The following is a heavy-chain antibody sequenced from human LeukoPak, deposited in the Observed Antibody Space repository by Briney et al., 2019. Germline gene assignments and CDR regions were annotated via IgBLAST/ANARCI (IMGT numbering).Heavy chain of an antibody. CDR2: ISSTSSTL. V-gene: IGHV3-48*01. J-gene: IGHJ4*02. D-gene: IGHD5-12*01. Sequence: GGSLRLSCAAPGFTFSGYSMNWVRQAPGKGLEWVSYISSTSSTLLYTDSVEGRFIISRDNAKNSLYLQMNSLRAEDTAVYYCARESAYAFDYWGQGILVTVSS. CDR1: GFTFSGYS. CDR3: ARESAYAFDY.